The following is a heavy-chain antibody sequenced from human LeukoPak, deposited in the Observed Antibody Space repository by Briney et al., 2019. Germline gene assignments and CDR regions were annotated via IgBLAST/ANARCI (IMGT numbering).Heavy chain of an antibody. CDR1: GFTFSSYG. D-gene: IGHD3-10*01. V-gene: IGHV3-30*18. Sequence: PGRSLRLSCAASGFTFSSYGMHWVRQAPGKGLEWVAFISHDGSNKYYADTVKGRFTISRDNSKNTLYLQMNSLRAEDTAVYYCAKALGFGELLRSDGFDIWGQGTMVTVSS. CDR3: AKALGFGELLRSDGFDI. J-gene: IGHJ3*02. CDR2: ISHDGSNK.